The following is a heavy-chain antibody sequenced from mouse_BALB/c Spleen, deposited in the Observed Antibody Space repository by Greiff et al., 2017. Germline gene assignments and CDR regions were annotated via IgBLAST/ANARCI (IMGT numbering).Heavy chain of an antibody. Sequence: EVKLVESGGGLVKPGGSLKLSCAASGFTFSSYAMSWVRQTPEKRLEWVATISSGGSYTYYPDSVKGRFTISRDNAKNTLYLQMSSLRSEDTAMYYCARHTTVVATRDYAMDYWGQGTSVTVSS. V-gene: IGHV5-9-3*01. CDR2: ISSGGSYT. D-gene: IGHD1-1*01. J-gene: IGHJ4*01. CDR1: GFTFSSYA. CDR3: ARHTTVVATRDYAMDY.